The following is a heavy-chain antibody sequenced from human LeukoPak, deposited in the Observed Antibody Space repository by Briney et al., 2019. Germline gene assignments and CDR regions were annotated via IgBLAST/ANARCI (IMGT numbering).Heavy chain of an antibody. V-gene: IGHV3-74*03. CDR1: GFTFSSLW. CDR3: ARVYNFFDS. D-gene: IGHD1-1*01. Sequence: GGSLRLSCAASGFTFSSLWMHWVRQAPGKGLVWVSYINSDGSNTMYADSVKGRFTISRDNAKNTLYLQMNSLRAEDTAVYYCARVYNFFDSWGQGTLVTVSS. J-gene: IGHJ4*02. CDR2: INSDGSNT.